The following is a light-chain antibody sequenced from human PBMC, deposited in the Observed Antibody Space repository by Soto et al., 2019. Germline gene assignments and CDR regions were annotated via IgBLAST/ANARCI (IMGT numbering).Light chain of an antibody. CDR3: QQYNGYSL. CDR2: DAS. J-gene: IGKJ1*01. Sequence: DIQMTQSPSTLSASVGDRVTITCRASESISGWLAWYQQKPGKAPKLLIYDASSLESGVPSRFSGIGSGTEFTLSISSLQPDDSATYYCQQYNGYSLFGQGTKVDIK. CDR1: ESISGW. V-gene: IGKV1-5*01.